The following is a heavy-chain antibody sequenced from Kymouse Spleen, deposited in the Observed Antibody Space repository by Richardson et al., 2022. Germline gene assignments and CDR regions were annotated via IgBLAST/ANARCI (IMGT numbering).Heavy chain of an antibody. V-gene: IGHV6-1*01. CDR2: TYYRSKWYN. Sequence: QVQLQQSGPGLVKPSQTLSLTCAISGDSVSSNSAAWNWIRQSPSRGLEWLGRTYYRSKWYNDYAVSVKSRITINPDTSKNQFSLQLNSVTPEDTAVYYCARGGYYYGSGSYYTDAFDIWGQGTMVTVSS. CDR1: GDSVSSNSAA. J-gene: IGHJ3*02. CDR3: ARGGYYYGSGSYYTDAFDI. D-gene: IGHD3-10*01.